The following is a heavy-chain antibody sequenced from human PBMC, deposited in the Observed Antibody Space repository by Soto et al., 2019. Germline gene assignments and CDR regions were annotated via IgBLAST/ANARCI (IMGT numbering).Heavy chain of an antibody. V-gene: IGHV4-30-2*01. D-gene: IGHD2-2*01. Sequence: SETLSLTYPFSGGSISSGVYPGGWIRQPPGKGLEWIGYIYHSGSTYYNPSLKSRVTISVDRSKNQFSLKLSSVTAADTAVYYCARVPDRWGQGTLVTVS. J-gene: IGHJ5*02. CDR3: ARVPDR. CDR1: GGSISSGVYP. CDR2: IYHSGST.